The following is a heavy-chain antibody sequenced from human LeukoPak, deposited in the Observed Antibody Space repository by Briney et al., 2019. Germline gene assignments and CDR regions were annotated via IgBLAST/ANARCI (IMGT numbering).Heavy chain of an antibody. Sequence: GESLKIACKCSGYSFTSYCIGWVRQMPGKGLEWMGIIYPGDSDTRYSPSFQGQVTISADKSISTAYLQWSSLKASDTAIYYCARSYCSGGSCYDYWGQGTLVTVSS. CDR2: IYPGDSDT. J-gene: IGHJ4*02. CDR3: ARSYCSGGSCYDY. D-gene: IGHD2-15*01. V-gene: IGHV5-51*01. CDR1: GYSFTSYC.